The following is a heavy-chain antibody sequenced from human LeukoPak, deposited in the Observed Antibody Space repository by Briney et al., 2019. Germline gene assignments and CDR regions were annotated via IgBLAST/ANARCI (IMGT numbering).Heavy chain of an antibody. D-gene: IGHD3-10*01. CDR2: ISSGGTYE. CDR3: ARDSTYYYDSGSSGPHYFDN. V-gene: IGHV3-30*01. CDR1: GFTFSNYA. Sequence: GKSLRLSCAASGFTFSNYAMHWVHQAPGKGLEWVSLISSGGTYEYYADSVKGRFTISRDNSKNTLYLQLNSLRAEDTAVYYCARDSTYYYDSGSSGPHYFDNWGQGTLVTVSS. J-gene: IGHJ4*02.